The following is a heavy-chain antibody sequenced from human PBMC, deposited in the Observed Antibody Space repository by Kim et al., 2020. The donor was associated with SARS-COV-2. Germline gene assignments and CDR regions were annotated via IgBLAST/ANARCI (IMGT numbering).Heavy chain of an antibody. V-gene: IGHV4-31*03. CDR3: AREICGGGDCYSPNDYYYMDV. J-gene: IGHJ6*03. CDR2: IYYSGST. Sequence: SETLSLTCTVSGGSISSGGYYWSWIRQHPGKGLEWIGYIYYSGSTYYNPSLKSRVTISVDTSKNQFSLKLSSVTAADTAVYYCAREICGGGDCYSPNDYYYMDVWGKGTTVTVSS. CDR1: GGSISSGGYY. D-gene: IGHD2-21*01.